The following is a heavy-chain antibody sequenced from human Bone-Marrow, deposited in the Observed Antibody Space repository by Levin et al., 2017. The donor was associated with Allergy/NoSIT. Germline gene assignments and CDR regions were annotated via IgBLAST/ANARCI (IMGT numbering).Heavy chain of an antibody. CDR2: IWYDGSNK. D-gene: IGHD6-13*01. CDR1: GFTFSSYG. Sequence: SCAASGFTFSSYGMHWVRQAPGKGLEWVAVIWYDGSNKYYADSVKGRFTISRDNSKNTLYLQMNSLRAEDTAVYYCAREIAAAGTWDYWGQGTLVTVSS. CDR3: AREIAAAGTWDY. J-gene: IGHJ4*02. V-gene: IGHV3-33*01.